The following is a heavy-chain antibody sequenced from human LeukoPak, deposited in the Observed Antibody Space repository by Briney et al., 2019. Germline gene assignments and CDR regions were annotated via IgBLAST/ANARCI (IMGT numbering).Heavy chain of an antibody. Sequence: GESLKISCKGSGYSFTNYWIAWVRQKPGKGLEWMGIIFPGDSDTRYSPSFQGQVTISADKSITTAYLQWSSLEASDTAMYYCARPYSSGWLNAFDIWGQGTMVSVSS. D-gene: IGHD6-19*01. J-gene: IGHJ3*02. CDR3: ARPYSSGWLNAFDI. V-gene: IGHV5-51*01. CDR2: IFPGDSDT. CDR1: GYSFTNYW.